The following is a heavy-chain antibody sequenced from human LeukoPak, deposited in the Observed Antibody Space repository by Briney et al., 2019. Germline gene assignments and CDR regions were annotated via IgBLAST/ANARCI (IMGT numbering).Heavy chain of an antibody. V-gene: IGHV3-7*01. CDR2: IREDGSTE. CDR1: GFTFSSYA. D-gene: IGHD1-26*01. CDR3: ATYSGPDKWDASDM. Sequence: GGSLRLSCAASGFTFSSYAMTWVRQAPGKGLEWVATIREDGSTEYPVDSMKGRFTISRDNAQNSLHLQMNSLRAEDTAVYYCATYSGPDKWDASDMWGQGTLVTVSS. J-gene: IGHJ3*02.